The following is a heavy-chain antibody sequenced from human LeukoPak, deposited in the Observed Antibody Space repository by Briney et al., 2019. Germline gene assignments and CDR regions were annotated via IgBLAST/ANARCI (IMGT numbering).Heavy chain of an antibody. D-gene: IGHD6-19*01. CDR1: GGSISSSSYY. CDR3: ARYSPGSGWGYWYFDH. Sequence: PSETLSLTCTVSGGSISSSSYYWGWIRQPPGKGLEWIGSIYYSGSTYYNPSLKSRVTISVDTSKNQFSLKLSSVTAADTAVYYCARYSPGSGWGYWYFDHWGRGTLVTVSS. J-gene: IGHJ2*01. V-gene: IGHV4-39*01. CDR2: IYYSGST.